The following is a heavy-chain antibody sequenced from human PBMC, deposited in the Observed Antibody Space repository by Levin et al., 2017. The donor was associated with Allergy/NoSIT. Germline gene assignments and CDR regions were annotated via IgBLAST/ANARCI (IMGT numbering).Heavy chain of an antibody. V-gene: IGHV3-21*01. CDR2: ISSSSSYI. J-gene: IGHJ4*02. Sequence: GGSLRLSCAASGFTFSSYSMNWVRQAPGKGLEWVSSISSSSSYIYYADSVKGRFTISRDNAKNSLYLQMNSLRAEDTAVYYCARDRRGHDYGDTIPPYFDYWGQGTLVTVSS. CDR3: ARDRRGHDYGDTIPPYFDY. D-gene: IGHD4-17*01. CDR1: GFTFSSYS.